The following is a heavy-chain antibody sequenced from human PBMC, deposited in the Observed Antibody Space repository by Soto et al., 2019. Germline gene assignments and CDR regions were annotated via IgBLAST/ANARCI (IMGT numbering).Heavy chain of an antibody. D-gene: IGHD3-16*01. CDR2: IRNKANNYAT. Sequence: GGPLRLSCSVSGFTFSGSAMHWVRQASGKGLEWVGRIRNKANNYATAYAASVKGRFTISRDDSKNTAYLQMNSLKTEDTAVYYCTASAADTFLEYWAQASPVTVSS. J-gene: IGHJ4*02. CDR1: GFTFSGSA. CDR3: TASAADTFLEY. V-gene: IGHV3-73*01.